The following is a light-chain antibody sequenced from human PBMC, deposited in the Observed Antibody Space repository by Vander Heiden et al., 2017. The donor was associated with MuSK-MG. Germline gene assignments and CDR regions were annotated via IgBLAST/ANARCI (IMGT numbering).Light chain of an antibody. CDR3: QQGDSTPNT. CDR2: AAS. CDR1: QSISSY. Sequence: DIQMTHSPSSLSASVGDRVTITCRASQSISSYLNWYQQKPGKAPKLLIYAASSLQSGVPSRFSGSGSGTDFTLTISRLQPEDFATYYCQQGDSTPNTFGQGTKLEIK. J-gene: IGKJ2*01. V-gene: IGKV1-39*01.